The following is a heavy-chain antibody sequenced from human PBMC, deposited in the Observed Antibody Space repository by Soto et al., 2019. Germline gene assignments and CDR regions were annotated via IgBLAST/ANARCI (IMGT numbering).Heavy chain of an antibody. D-gene: IGHD5-12*01. CDR3: ARGRIVATILGYYYGMDV. V-gene: IGHV3-33*01. J-gene: IGHJ6*02. Sequence: PVGSLRLSCAASGFTFSSYGMHWVRQAPGKGLEWVAVIWYDASNKYYADSVKGRFTISRDNSKNTLYLQMNSLRAEDTAVDYCARGRIVATILGYYYGMDVWGQGTTVTVSS. CDR2: IWYDASNK. CDR1: GFTFSSYG.